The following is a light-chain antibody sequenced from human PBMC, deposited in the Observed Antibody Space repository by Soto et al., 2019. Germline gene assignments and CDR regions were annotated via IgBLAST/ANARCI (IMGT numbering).Light chain of an antibody. V-gene: IGLV2-14*01. Sequence: QSVLTQPASVSGSPGQSTTIPCTGTTSDVGGYNYVSWYQQYPGKAPKLMIYEASNRPSGVSDHFSGSKSGNTASLTISGLQSEDQADYYCSSYTSSSTRVFGGGTKLTVL. CDR1: TSDVGGYNY. CDR3: SSYTSSSTRV. J-gene: IGLJ2*01. CDR2: EAS.